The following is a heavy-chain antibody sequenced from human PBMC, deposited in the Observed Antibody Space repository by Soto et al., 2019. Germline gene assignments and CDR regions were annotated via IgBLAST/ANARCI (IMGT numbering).Heavy chain of an antibody. CDR2: ISGSGGGT. CDR1: GFIFSSYA. D-gene: IGHD2-15*01. J-gene: IGHJ4*02. V-gene: IGHV3-23*01. CDR3: AKGLVVVAASPTLYNH. Sequence: GGSLRLSCAASGFIFSSYAMSWVRQAPGKGLEWVSAISGSGGGTYYADSVKGRFTISRDNSKNTLYLQMNSLRAEDTAVYYCAKGLVVVAASPTLYNHWGQGTLVTVSS.